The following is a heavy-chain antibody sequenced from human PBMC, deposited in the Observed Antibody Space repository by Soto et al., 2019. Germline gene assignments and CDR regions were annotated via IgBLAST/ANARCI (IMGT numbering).Heavy chain of an antibody. CDR2: IWYDGSNK. V-gene: IGHV3-33*01. Sequence: PGGSLRLSCAASGFTFSSYGMHWVRQAPGKGLEWVAVIWYDGSNKYYADSVKGRFTISRNNSRNTLYLQMNSLRAEDTAVYYCAFLGTLDYWGQGTLVIVSS. CDR3: AFLGTLDY. J-gene: IGHJ4*02. D-gene: IGHD3-16*01. CDR1: GFTFSSYG.